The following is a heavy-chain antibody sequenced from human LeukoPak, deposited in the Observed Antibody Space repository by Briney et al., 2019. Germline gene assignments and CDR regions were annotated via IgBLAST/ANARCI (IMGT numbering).Heavy chain of an antibody. V-gene: IGHV3-21*04. CDR3: AKDNSGLSLILYYFDY. Sequence: GGSLRLSCAASGFTFSSYSMNWVRQAPGKGLEWVSSISSSSSYIYYADSVKGRFTISRDNSKNTLYLQMNSLRAEDTAVYYCAKDNSGLSLILYYFDYWGQGTLVTVSS. J-gene: IGHJ4*02. CDR2: ISSSSSYI. CDR1: GFTFSSYS. D-gene: IGHD2-8*02.